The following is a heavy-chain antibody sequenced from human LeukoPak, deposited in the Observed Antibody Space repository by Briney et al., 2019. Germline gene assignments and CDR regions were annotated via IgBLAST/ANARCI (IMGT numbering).Heavy chain of an antibody. Sequence: GESLKISCKGSGYRFTSYWIGWVRQMPGKSLEWMGIIYPGDSDTRYSPSFQGQVTISADKSISTAYLQWSSLKASDTAMYYCARLPRNDYDILTGYYLPYYFDYWGQGTLVTVSS. J-gene: IGHJ4*02. CDR2: IYPGDSDT. CDR3: ARLPRNDYDILTGYYLPYYFDY. D-gene: IGHD3-9*01. V-gene: IGHV5-51*01. CDR1: GYRFTSYW.